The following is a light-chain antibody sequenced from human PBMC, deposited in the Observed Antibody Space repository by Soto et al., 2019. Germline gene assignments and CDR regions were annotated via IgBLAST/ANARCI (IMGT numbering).Light chain of an antibody. V-gene: IGLV1-40*01. CDR3: NSYVAGSNV. Sequence: QSVLTQPPSVSGAPGQRVTLSCTGNSSNLGAGYDVHWYQQLPGAAPKLVIFGNRNRPSGVPERFSGSKSGTSASLAITGLQAEDEADYYCNSYVAGSNVFGTGTKLTVL. J-gene: IGLJ1*01. CDR1: SSNLGAGYD. CDR2: GNR.